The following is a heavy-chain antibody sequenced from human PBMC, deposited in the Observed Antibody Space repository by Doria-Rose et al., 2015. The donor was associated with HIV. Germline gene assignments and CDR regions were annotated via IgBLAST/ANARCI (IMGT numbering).Heavy chain of an antibody. CDR3: ARIKSSRWYHKYYFDF. Sequence: VTLKESGPVLVKPTETLTLTCTVSGVSLSSPGMGVSWIRQPPGKALEWLANIFSVDERSYKTSLKSRLTISRGTSRSQVVLTMTDMNPVDTATYYCARIKSSRWYHKYYFDFWGQGTLVIVSA. CDR1: GVSLSSPGMG. V-gene: IGHV2-26*01. J-gene: IGHJ4*02. D-gene: IGHD6-13*01. CDR2: IFSVDER.